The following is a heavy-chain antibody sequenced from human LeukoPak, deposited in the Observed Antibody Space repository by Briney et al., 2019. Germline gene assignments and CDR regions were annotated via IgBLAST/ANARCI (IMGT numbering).Heavy chain of an antibody. J-gene: IGHJ4*02. D-gene: IGHD4-17*01. CDR1: GFPFNAYW. Sequence: GGPLRLSCAASGFPFNAYWMTWVRQAPGKGLEWVANIKQDGSEKYYVDSVKGRFTISRDNAKNSLYLQMNSLRAEDTAVYYCARARTVTKYYFDYWGQGTLVTVSS. V-gene: IGHV3-7*03. CDR3: ARARTVTKYYFDY. CDR2: IKQDGSEK.